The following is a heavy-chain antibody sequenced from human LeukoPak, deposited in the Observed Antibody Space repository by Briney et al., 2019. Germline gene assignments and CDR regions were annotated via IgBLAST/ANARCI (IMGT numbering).Heavy chain of an antibody. D-gene: IGHD3-16*01. CDR3: ARDLGRKWGYDYVWGSYDGTLDY. Sequence: PGGSLRLSCAASGFTLSSYWMHWVRQAPGKGLVWVSRINSDGSSTSYADSVKGRFTISRDNAKNTLYLQMNSLRAEDTAVYYCARDLGRKWGYDYVWGSYDGTLDYWGQGTLVTVSS. CDR1: GFTLSSYW. CDR2: INSDGSST. V-gene: IGHV3-74*01. J-gene: IGHJ4*02.